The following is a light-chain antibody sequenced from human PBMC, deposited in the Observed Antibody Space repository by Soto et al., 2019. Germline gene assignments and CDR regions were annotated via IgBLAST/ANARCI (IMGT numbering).Light chain of an antibody. CDR3: SAYTSRSPLVG. V-gene: IGLV2-14*01. Sequence: QSALTQPASVSGSPGQAITISCTGTSSDVGGYNYVSWYQQHPGKAPKLMIYDVSNRPSGVSNRFSGSKSGNTAFLTISALEPEGEAASSCSAYTSRSPLVGFGGVPKLTV. CDR1: SSDVGGYNY. J-gene: IGLJ2*01. CDR2: DVS.